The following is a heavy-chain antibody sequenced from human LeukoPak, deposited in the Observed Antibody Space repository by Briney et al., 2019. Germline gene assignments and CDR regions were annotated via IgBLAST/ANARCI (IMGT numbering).Heavy chain of an antibody. Sequence: SVKVSCKASGYTFTSYAISWVRQAPGQGLEWMGGIIPIFGTANYAQKFQGRVTITADESTSTAYMELSSLRSEDTAVYYCARIDGSGSYYNGNNWFDPWGQGTLVTVSS. V-gene: IGHV1-69*13. J-gene: IGHJ5*02. D-gene: IGHD3-10*01. CDR3: ARIDGSGSYYNGNNWFDP. CDR2: IIPIFGTA. CDR1: GYTFTSYA.